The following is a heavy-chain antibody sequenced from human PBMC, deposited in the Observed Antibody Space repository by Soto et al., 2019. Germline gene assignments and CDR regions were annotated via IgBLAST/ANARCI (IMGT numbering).Heavy chain of an antibody. J-gene: IGHJ4*02. Sequence: ASVKVSCKASGYTFTSYYMHWVRQAPGQGLEWMGIINPSGGSTSYAQKFQGRVTMTRDTSTSTVYMELSSLRSEDTAVYYCARGSTRITMIVVVRHFDYWGQGTLVTSPQ. CDR1: GYTFTSYY. D-gene: IGHD3-22*01. CDR2: INPSGGST. V-gene: IGHV1-46*01. CDR3: ARGSTRITMIVVVRHFDY.